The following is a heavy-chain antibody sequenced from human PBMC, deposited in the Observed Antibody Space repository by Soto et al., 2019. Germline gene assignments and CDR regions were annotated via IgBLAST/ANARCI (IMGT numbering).Heavy chain of an antibody. CDR1: GGSVSSGNYF. CDR3: ARDHRIATAGAPYYYYDMDV. J-gene: IGHJ6*02. Sequence: PSETLSLTCIVSGGSVSSGNYFWTWIRHPPGKGLEWIGNMFYSGSTNYNPSLKSRVTISVDTSKNQFSLRLTSVTAADTAVYYCARDHRIATAGAPYYYYDMDVWGQGTTVTVSS. V-gene: IGHV4-61*01. CDR2: MFYSGST. D-gene: IGHD6-13*01.